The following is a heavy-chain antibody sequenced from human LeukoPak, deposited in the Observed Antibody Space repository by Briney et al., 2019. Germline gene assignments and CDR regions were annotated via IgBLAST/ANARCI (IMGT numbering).Heavy chain of an antibody. CDR3: ARDPGYSYGLDY. CDR2: IYSGGST. J-gene: IGHJ4*02. CDR1: GFTVSDDY. V-gene: IGHV3-66*01. Sequence: EGSLRLSCAASGFTVSDDYMSWVRQAPGKGLEWVSVIYSGGSTNYADSVKGRFTISRDNSKNTLYLQMNSLRADDTAVYYCARDPGYSYGLDYWGQGTLVTVSS. D-gene: IGHD5-18*01.